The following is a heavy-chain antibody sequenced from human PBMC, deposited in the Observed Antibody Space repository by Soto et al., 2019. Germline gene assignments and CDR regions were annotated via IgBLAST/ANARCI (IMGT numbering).Heavy chain of an antibody. CDR1: GGSISSYY. Sequence: QVQLQESGPGLVKPSETLSLTCTVSGGSISSYYWSWIRQPPGKGLEWIGYIYYSGSTNYNPSLKSRVTISVDTSKNQFSLKLSSVTAADTAVYYCARDGVRYSSSSPLFDPWGQGTLVTVSS. D-gene: IGHD6-6*01. CDR2: IYYSGST. CDR3: ARDGVRYSSSSPLFDP. J-gene: IGHJ5*02. V-gene: IGHV4-59*01.